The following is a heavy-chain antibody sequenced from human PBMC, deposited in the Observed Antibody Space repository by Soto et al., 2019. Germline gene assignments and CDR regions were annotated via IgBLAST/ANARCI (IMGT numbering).Heavy chain of an antibody. J-gene: IGHJ5*02. CDR2: IYYSRST. CDR1: GVSISSYY. V-gene: IGHV4-59*01. Sequence: SETLSLTCTVSGVSISSYYWSWFRQPPGKGLEWIGYIYYSRSTNYNPSIKSRVTISVDTSKNQFSLKLSSVTAADTAVYYCAREKPPYNWFDPWGQGTLVTVSS. CDR3: AREKPPYNWFDP.